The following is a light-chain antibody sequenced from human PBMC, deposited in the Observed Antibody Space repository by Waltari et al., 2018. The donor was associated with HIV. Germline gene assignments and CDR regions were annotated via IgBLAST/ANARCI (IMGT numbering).Light chain of an antibody. Sequence: TQSPGTLSLSPGERATLSCRASQSVRNNYLAWYQQKPGQAPRLIIYGASTRATGIPDRFSGSGSGTDFTLTISRLEPEDFAVYYCQQYASSPITFGQGTRLEIK. CDR2: GAS. J-gene: IGKJ5*01. CDR3: QQYASSPIT. CDR1: QSVRNNY. V-gene: IGKV3-20*01.